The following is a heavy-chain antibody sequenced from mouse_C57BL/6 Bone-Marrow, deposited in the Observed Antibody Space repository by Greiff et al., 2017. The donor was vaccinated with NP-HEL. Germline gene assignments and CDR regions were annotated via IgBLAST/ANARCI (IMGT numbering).Heavy chain of an antibody. CDR3: TGEYYSKGCAY. Sequence: EVHLVESGGGLVQPGGSMKLSCVASGFTFSNYWMNWVRQSPETGLEWVAPIRLKSDNYATHYAVSVKGRFTISRDDSKSSVYLQMNNLRAEDTGIYYCTGEYYSKGCAYWGQGTLVTVSA. CDR1: GFTFSNYW. V-gene: IGHV6-3*01. D-gene: IGHD2-5*01. J-gene: IGHJ3*01. CDR2: IRLKSDNYAT.